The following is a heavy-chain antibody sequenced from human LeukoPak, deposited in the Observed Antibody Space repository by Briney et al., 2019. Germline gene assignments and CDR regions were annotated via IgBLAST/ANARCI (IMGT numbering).Heavy chain of an antibody. J-gene: IGHJ5*02. CDR3: ARDFMVRGVNWFDP. CDR1: GYTFTGYY. CDR2: INPNSGGT. Sequence: ASVKVSCKASGYTFTGYYMHRVRQAPGQGLEWMGWINPNSGGTNYAQRFQGRVTMTRDTSISTAYMELSRLRSDDTAVYYCARDFMVRGVNWFDPWGQGTLVTVSS. D-gene: IGHD3-10*01. V-gene: IGHV1-2*02.